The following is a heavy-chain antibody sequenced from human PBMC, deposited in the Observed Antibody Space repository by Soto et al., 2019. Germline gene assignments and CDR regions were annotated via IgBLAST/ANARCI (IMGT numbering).Heavy chain of an antibody. Sequence: ASVKVSCKASGYTFTSYAMHWVRQAPGQRLEWMGWINAGNGNTKYSQKFQGRVTITRDTSASTAYMEPSSLRSEDTAVYYCARSDAPGKVDPWGQGTLVTVSS. D-gene: IGHD2-21*02. CDR1: GYTFTSYA. CDR2: INAGNGNT. J-gene: IGHJ5*02. V-gene: IGHV1-3*01. CDR3: ARSDAPGKVDP.